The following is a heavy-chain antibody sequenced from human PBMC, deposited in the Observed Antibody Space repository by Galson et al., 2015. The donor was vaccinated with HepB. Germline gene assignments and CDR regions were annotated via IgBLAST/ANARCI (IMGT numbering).Heavy chain of an antibody. CDR3: AKDMSWVGKAPFDY. J-gene: IGHJ4*02. D-gene: IGHD2-15*01. CDR2: IKQDGSEK. V-gene: IGHV3-7*05. Sequence: SLRLSCAASGFSFASYWMTWVRQAPGKGLEWVANIKQDGSEKSYVDSVKGRFTISRDNAKNSLYLQMNSLRAEDTALYYCAKDMSWVGKAPFDYWGQGTLVTVSS. CDR1: GFSFASYW.